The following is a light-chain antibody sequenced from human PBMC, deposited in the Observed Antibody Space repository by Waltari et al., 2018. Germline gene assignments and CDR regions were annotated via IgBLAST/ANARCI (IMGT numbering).Light chain of an antibody. J-gene: IGLJ3*02. CDR2: DVS. Sequence: QSALTQPASVSGSPGQAITISCRGSRSDVGDYNYVPWYQQHPGKAPKLLIYDVSKRHSGASNRFSGSKSGNTASLTLSGLQAEDEADYYCSSFTSKRTVVFGGGTKVTVL. CDR3: SSFTSKRTVV. V-gene: IGLV2-14*03. CDR1: RSDVGDYNY.